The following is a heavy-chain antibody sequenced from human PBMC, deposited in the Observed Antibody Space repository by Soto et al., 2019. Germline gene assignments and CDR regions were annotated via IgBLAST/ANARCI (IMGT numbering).Heavy chain of an antibody. Sequence: SETLSLTCTVSGGSISSSSYYWGWIRQPPGKGLEWIGSIYYSGSTYYNPSLKIRVTISVDTSKNKFSLKLSSVTAADTAVYYCARQYAGEWELSPDREIDYWGQGTLVTVSS. V-gene: IGHV4-39*01. CDR3: ARQYAGEWELSPDREIDY. J-gene: IGHJ4*02. D-gene: IGHD1-26*01. CDR1: GGSISSSSYY. CDR2: IYYSGST.